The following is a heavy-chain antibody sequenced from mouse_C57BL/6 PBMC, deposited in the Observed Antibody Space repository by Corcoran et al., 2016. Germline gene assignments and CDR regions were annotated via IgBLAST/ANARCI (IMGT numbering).Heavy chain of an antibody. D-gene: IGHD2-3*01. CDR3: ARVRISDGYLYAMDY. V-gene: IGHV3-6*01. J-gene: IGHJ4*01. CDR2: ISYDGSN. Sequence: DVQLQESGPGLVKPSQSLSLTCSVTGYSITSGYYWNWIRQFPGNKLEWMGYISYDGSNNYNPSLKNRISITRDTSKNQFFLKLNSVTTEDTATYYCARVRISDGYLYAMDYWGQGTSVTVSS. CDR1: GYSITSGYY.